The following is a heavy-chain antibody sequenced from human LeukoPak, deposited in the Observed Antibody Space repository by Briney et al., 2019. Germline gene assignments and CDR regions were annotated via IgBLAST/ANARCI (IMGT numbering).Heavy chain of an antibody. CDR3: ARSTMVNTATGWFDP. CDR1: GDSISSYY. D-gene: IGHD4/OR15-4a*01. CDR2: IYNSGST. V-gene: IGHV4-59*12. Sequence: SETLSLTCTVSGDSISSYYWSWIRQPPGKGLEWIGYIYNSGSTNYNPSLKSRVTMSVDTSKNHMSLKLSPVTAADTAMYYCARSTMVNTATGWFDPWGQGTLVTVSS. J-gene: IGHJ5*02.